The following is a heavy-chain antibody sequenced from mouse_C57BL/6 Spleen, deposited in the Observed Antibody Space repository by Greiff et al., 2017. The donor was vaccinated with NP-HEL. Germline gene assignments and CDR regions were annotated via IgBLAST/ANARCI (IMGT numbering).Heavy chain of an antibody. Sequence: EVQLVESGPGLVKPSQSLSLTCSVTGYSITSGYYWNWIRQFPGNKLEWMGYISYDGSNNYNPSLKNRISITRDTSKNQFFLKLNSVTTEDTATYYCAIITAQAPFAYWGQGTLVTVSA. D-gene: IGHD3-2*02. CDR3: AIITAQAPFAY. CDR2: ISYDGSN. V-gene: IGHV3-6*01. CDR1: GYSITSGYY. J-gene: IGHJ3*01.